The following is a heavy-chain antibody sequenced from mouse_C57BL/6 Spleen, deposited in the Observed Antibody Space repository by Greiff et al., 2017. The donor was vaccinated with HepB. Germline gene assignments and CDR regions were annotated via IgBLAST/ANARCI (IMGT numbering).Heavy chain of an antibody. Sequence: QVQLKQSGAELARPGASVKLSCKASGYTFTSYGISWVKQRTGQGLEWIGEIYPRSGNTYYNEKFKGKATLTADKSSSTAYMELRSLTSEDSAVYFCARLLGYSKVDFDYWGQGTTLTVSS. V-gene: IGHV1-81*01. CDR3: ARLLGYSKVDFDY. D-gene: IGHD2-5*01. J-gene: IGHJ2*01. CDR1: GYTFTSYG. CDR2: IYPRSGNT.